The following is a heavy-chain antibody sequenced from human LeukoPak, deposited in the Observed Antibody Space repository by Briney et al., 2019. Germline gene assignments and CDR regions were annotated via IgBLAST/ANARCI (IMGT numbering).Heavy chain of an antibody. V-gene: IGHV4-59*08. CDR2: IYYSGSS. Sequence: SETLSLTCTVSGGSINSYYWSWIRQPPGKGLEWIGYIYYSGSSNYDSSLKSRVTISVDTSKNHFSLNLRSVTAADTAVYYCARGYGGNSPYYFDSWGQGTLVAVSS. D-gene: IGHD4-23*01. CDR1: GGSINSYY. J-gene: IGHJ4*02. CDR3: ARGYGGNSPYYFDS.